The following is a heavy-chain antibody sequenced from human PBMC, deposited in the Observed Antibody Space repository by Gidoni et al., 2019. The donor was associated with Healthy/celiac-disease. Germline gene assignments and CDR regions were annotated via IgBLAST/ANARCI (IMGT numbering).Heavy chain of an antibody. D-gene: IGHD2-2*01. CDR3: ARAPVGLICDY. CDR1: GFTFSSYS. Sequence: EVQLVESGGGLVKAGGYVKLSGSASGFTFSSYSMNWVRQAPGKGLEWVSSISSSSSYIYYADSVKGRFTISRDNAKNSLYLQMNSLRAEDTAVYYCARAPVGLICDYWGQGTLVTVSS. V-gene: IGHV3-21*01. J-gene: IGHJ4*02. CDR2: ISSSSSYI.